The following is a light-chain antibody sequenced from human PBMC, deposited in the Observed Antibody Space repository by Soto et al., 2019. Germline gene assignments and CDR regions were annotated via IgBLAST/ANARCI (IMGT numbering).Light chain of an antibody. Sequence: EIVITQSPATLSVSPGERATLSCRASQSVSSNLAWYQQKPGQPPRLLIYGTSTRATGIPARFSGSGSGTEFTLPISRLQSEDFAVYYCQQYNNSPLTFGGGTKVDI. V-gene: IGKV3-15*01. CDR1: QSVSSN. J-gene: IGKJ4*01. CDR2: GTS. CDR3: QQYNNSPLT.